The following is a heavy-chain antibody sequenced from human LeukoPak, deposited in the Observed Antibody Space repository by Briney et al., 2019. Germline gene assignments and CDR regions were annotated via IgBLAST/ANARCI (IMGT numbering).Heavy chain of an antibody. V-gene: IGHV4-59*01. CDR1: GGSISTYY. Sequence: SETLSLTCTVSGGSISTYYWNWVRQPPGKGLEWIGYIYYSGTTNYNPSLKSRVSMSVDTSKNQFSLKLSSVTAADTAVYYCARGYCSGDTCYPPDYWGQGTLVTVSS. CDR3: ARGYCSGDTCYPPDY. CDR2: IYYSGTT. D-gene: IGHD2-15*01. J-gene: IGHJ4*02.